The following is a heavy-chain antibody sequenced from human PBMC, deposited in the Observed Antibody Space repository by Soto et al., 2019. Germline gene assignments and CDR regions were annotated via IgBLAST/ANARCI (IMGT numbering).Heavy chain of an antibody. CDR1: GFTFSSYG. J-gene: IGHJ6*02. Sequence: QVQLVESGGGVVQPGRSLRLSCAASGFTFSSYGMHWVRQAPGKGLEWVAVIWYDGSNKYYADSVKGRFTISRDNSKNTLYLQMNSLRAEDTAVYYCARDLAVAAPHVLHYYCYGMDVWGQGTTVTVSS. CDR3: ARDLAVAAPHVLHYYCYGMDV. CDR2: IWYDGSNK. V-gene: IGHV3-33*01. D-gene: IGHD6-19*01.